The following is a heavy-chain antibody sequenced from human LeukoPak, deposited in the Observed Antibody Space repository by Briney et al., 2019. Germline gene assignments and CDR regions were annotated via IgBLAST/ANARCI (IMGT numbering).Heavy chain of an antibody. CDR2: IKKNGSEI. CDR3: GAGAGRLIVY. D-gene: IGHD6-25*01. V-gene: IGHV3-7*01. Sequence: PGGSLRLSCAGSGCTFSNYWMNWVRQAPGKGLEWVAIIKKNGSEIIYVDSVRGRFTISRDNAKNTLYLQMNSLRAEDTAVYYCGAGAGRLIVYWGQGTLVTVSS. CDR1: GCTFSNYW. J-gene: IGHJ4*02.